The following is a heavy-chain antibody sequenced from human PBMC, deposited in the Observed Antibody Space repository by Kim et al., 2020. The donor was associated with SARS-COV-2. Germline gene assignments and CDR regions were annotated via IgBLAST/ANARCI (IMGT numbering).Heavy chain of an antibody. V-gene: IGHV1-18*04. J-gene: IGHJ4*02. CDR3: ARANRINRWIQLWPIDY. CDR1: GYTFTSYG. Sequence: ASVKVSCKASGYTFTSYGISWVRQAPGQGLEWMGWISAYNGNTNYAQKLQGRVTMTTDTSTSTAYMELRSLRSDDTAVYYCARANRINRWIQLWPIDYWGQGTLVTVSS. CDR2: ISAYNGNT. D-gene: IGHD5-18*01.